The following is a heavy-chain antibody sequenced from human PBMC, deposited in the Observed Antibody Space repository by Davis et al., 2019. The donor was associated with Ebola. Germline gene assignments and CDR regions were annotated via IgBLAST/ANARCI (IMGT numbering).Heavy chain of an antibody. CDR1: GYSFTSYW. J-gene: IGHJ4*02. V-gene: IGHV5-51*01. D-gene: IGHD1-26*01. CDR2: IFPGDSDT. CDR3: ARQGGGSGRFTSFDY. Sequence: PGGSLRLSCKGSGYSFTSYWIAWVRQMPGKGPEWMGIIFPGDSDTRYSPSFQSQVTISADKSINTAYLQWSTLKASDTAMYYCARQGGGSGRFTSFDYWGQGTLVTVSS.